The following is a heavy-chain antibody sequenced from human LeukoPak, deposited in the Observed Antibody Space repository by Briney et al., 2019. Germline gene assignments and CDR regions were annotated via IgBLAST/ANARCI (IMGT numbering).Heavy chain of an antibody. CDR3: ARGEQLAYFDY. V-gene: IGHV1-69*05. D-gene: IGHD6-6*01. CDR1: GGTFSSYA. CDR2: IIPIFGTA. Sequence: GASVKVSCKASGGTFSSYAISWVRQAPGQGLEWMGGIIPIFGTANYAQKFQGRVTITTDESTSTAYMELSSLRSEETAVYYCARGEQLAYFDYWGQGTLVTVSS. J-gene: IGHJ4*02.